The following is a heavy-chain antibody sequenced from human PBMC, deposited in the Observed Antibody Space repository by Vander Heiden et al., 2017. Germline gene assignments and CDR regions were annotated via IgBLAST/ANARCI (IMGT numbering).Heavy chain of an antibody. D-gene: IGHD4-17*01. V-gene: IGHV3-7*01. Sequence: EVQLVESGGGLVQPGGSLRLSCAASGFTFSSYWMSWVRQAPGKGLEWVANIKQDGSEKYYVDSVKGRFTISRDNAKNSLYLQMNSLRAEDTAVYYCARGAARATVPYGMDVWGQGTTVTVSS. CDR1: GFTFSSYW. J-gene: IGHJ6*02. CDR2: IKQDGSEK. CDR3: ARGAARATVPYGMDV.